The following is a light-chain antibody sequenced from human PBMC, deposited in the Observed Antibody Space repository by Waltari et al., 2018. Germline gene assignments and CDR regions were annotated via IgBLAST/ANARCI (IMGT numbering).Light chain of an antibody. CDR2: DVS. CDR3: ISYTSSRHYV. Sequence: QSALTQPASVSGSPGQSITISCTGSSSHVGGYKYVPWYQQHPGKAPKLIIFDVSGRPFGVSTRFSGSKSGNTASLTISGLQPDDEADYHCISYTSSRHYVFGSGTKVIVL. V-gene: IGLV2-14*03. J-gene: IGLJ1*01. CDR1: SSHVGGYKY.